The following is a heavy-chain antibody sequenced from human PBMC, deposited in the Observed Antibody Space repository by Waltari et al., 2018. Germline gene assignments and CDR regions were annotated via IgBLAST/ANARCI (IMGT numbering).Heavy chain of an antibody. CDR1: GFTFSSYG. V-gene: IGHV3-30*02. J-gene: IGHJ4*02. Sequence: QVQLVESGGGVVQPGGSLRLSCAASGFTFSSYGMHWVRQAPGKGLEWVAFIRYDGSNKYYADSVKGRFTISRDNSKNTLYLQMNSLRAEDTAVYYCAKREWELAEVDCWGQGTLVTVSS. CDR2: IRYDGSNK. D-gene: IGHD1-26*01. CDR3: AKREWELAEVDC.